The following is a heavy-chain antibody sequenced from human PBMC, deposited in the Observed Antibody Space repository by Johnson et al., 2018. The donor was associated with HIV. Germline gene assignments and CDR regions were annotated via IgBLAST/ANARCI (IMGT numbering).Heavy chain of an antibody. CDR1: GFTFSSYD. V-gene: IGHV3-13*01. CDR2: IGTAGDT. J-gene: IGHJ3*02. D-gene: IGHD3-22*01. CDR3: ARGAPDSDAFDI. Sequence: VHLVESGGGLVQPGGSLRLSCAASGFTFSSYDMHWVRQATGKGLEWVSAIGTAGDTYYPGSVKGRFTISRENAKNSLYLQMNSLRAGDTAVYYCARGAPDSDAFDIWGLGTMVTVSS.